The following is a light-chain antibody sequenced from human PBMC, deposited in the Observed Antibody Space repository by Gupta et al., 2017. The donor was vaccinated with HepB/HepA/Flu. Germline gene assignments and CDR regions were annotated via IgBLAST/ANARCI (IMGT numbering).Light chain of an antibody. CDR1: QSVSSY. Sequence: EIVLTQSPATLSLSPGERATLSCRASQSVSSYLAWYQQKPGQAPRLLIYDASNRATGIPARFSGSAYGTDFTLTISSLDPEDFAVYYCQQRSNWPSYTFGHGTKVDIK. CDR2: DAS. V-gene: IGKV3-11*01. J-gene: IGKJ3*01. CDR3: QQRSNWPSYT.